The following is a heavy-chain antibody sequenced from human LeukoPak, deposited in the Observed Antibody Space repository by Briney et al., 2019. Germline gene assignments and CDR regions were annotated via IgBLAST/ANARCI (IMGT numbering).Heavy chain of an antibody. Sequence: ASVKVSCKASGYTFTNFGLSWVRQAPGQGLEWMGWISVYNGNTNYAQKLQGRVTMTTDTSTSTAYMELRSLRSDDTVVYYCARYSGSRTIDYWGQGTLVTVSS. V-gene: IGHV1-18*01. CDR1: GYTFTNFG. CDR3: ARYSGSRTIDY. J-gene: IGHJ4*02. CDR2: ISVYNGNT. D-gene: IGHD1-26*01.